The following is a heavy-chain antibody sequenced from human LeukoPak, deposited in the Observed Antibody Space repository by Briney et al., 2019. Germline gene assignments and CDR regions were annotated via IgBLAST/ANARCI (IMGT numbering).Heavy chain of an antibody. J-gene: IGHJ4*02. CDR1: GFTFSSYE. D-gene: IGHD3-10*01. CDR2: ISSSGSTI. V-gene: IGHV3-48*03. CDR3: ASSDLWCGDLDDY. Sequence: GGSLRLSCAASGFTFSSYEMNWVRQAPGRGLEWVSYISSSGSTIYYADSVKGRFTISRDNAKNSLYLQMNSLRAEDTAVYYCASSDLWCGDLDDYWGQGILVTVSS.